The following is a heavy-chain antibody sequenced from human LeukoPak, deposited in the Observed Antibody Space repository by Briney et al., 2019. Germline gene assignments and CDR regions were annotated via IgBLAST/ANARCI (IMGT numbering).Heavy chain of an antibody. Sequence: GGPLELPFQPSDLTFSSYWLHWVGQPPGRGLVWFSRINSDGSSTSYADSVKGRFTISRDNAKNTLYLQMNSLRAEDTAVYYCASGYANYNNWFDPWGQGTLVTVSS. J-gene: IGHJ5*02. CDR3: ASGYANYNNWFDP. V-gene: IGHV3-74*01. CDR1: DLTFSSYW. D-gene: IGHD5-24*01. CDR2: INSDGSST.